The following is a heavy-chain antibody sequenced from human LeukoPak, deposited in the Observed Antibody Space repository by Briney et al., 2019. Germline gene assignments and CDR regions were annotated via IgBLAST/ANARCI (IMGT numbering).Heavy chain of an antibody. CDR2: IYYSGST. J-gene: IGHJ6*02. D-gene: IGHD1-1*01. Sequence: SETLSLTCTVSGGSISSYYWSWIRQPPGKGLEWIGYIYYSGSTNYNPSLKSRVTISVDTSKHQFSLKLSSVTAADTAVYYCARVGTTHYYYYGMDVWGQGTTVTVSS. CDR1: GGSISSYY. V-gene: IGHV4-59*01. CDR3: ARVGTTHYYYYGMDV.